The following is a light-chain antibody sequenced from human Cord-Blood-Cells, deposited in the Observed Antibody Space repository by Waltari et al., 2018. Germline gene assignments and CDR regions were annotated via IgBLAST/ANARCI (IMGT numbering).Light chain of an antibody. J-gene: IGLJ3*02. CDR2: RNN. Sequence: QSVLTQPPSASGTHGQRVTISCSGSSSNIGSNYVYWYQPLPGTAPKLLIYRNNQRPSGVPDRFSGSKSGTSASLAISGLRSEDEADYYCAAWDDSLSGRVFGGGTKLTVL. CDR3: AAWDDSLSGRV. V-gene: IGLV1-47*01. CDR1: SSNIGSNY.